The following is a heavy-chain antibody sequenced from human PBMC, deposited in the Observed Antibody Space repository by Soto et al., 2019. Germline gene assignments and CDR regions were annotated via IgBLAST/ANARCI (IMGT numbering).Heavy chain of an antibody. D-gene: IGHD2-21*01. V-gene: IGHV4-34*01. Sequence: SETLSLTCVVSGGSLSDYFWSWIRQPPGKALEWIGEINHLGSINYNPSLKSRVTMSVDTSKNQFSLTLNSVTAADTATYYCARGGISHWAYFYYMDVWDRGTTVTVS. CDR3: ARGGISHWAYFYYMDV. CDR2: INHLGSI. J-gene: IGHJ6*03. CDR1: GGSLSDYF.